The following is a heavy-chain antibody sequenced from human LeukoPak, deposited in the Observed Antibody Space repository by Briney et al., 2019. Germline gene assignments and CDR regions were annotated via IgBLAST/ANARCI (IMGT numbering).Heavy chain of an antibody. CDR3: ARGPFASGSYSLYGYGSVFDY. Sequence: GGCLRLSCAVSGFTFSSYWMGWVRQAPGKGLEWVSYISSSGSTIYYADSVKGRFTISRDNAKNSLYLQMNSLRAEDTAVYYCARGPFASGSYSLYGYGSVFDYWGQGTLVTVSS. D-gene: IGHD3-10*01. CDR1: GFTFSSYW. CDR2: ISSSGSTI. V-gene: IGHV3-48*04. J-gene: IGHJ4*02.